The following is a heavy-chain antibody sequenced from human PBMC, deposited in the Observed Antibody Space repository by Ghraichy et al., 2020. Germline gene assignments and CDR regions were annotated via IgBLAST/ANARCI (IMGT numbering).Heavy chain of an antibody. J-gene: IGHJ4*02. CDR1: GFSFSSHA. Sequence: GGSLRLSCAASGFSFSSHAMSWVRQAPGKGLEWVSAIDSGGGSSYYADSVKGRFTISRDNSKNTLFLQMNSLRAEDTAVYYCAKDWGSHGVGATVDYWGQGTLVTVSS. CDR3: AKDWGSHGVGATVDY. V-gene: IGHV3-23*01. CDR2: IDSGGGSS. D-gene: IGHD1-26*01.